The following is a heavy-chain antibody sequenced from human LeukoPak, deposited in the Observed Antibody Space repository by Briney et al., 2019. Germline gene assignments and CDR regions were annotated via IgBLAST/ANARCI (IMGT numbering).Heavy chain of an antibody. CDR3: ARDGYRAAAYYGMDV. D-gene: IGHD6-13*01. CDR1: GFTFSSYS. V-gene: IGHV3-21*01. J-gene: IGHJ6*02. Sequence: PGGSLRLSCAASGFTFSSYSMNWVRQAPGKGLEWVSSISSSSSYIYYADSVKGRFTISRDNAKNSLYLQMNSLRAEDTAVNYCARDGYRAAAYYGMDVWGQGTTVTVSS. CDR2: ISSSSSYI.